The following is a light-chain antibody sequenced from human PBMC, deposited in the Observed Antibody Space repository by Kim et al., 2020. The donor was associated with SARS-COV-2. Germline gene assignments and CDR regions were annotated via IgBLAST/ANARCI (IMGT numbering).Light chain of an antibody. Sequence: ATITCESSQSVLSSSNNKNFLAWYQQKAGQPPKLLLYWASTRESGVPDRFSGSGSGTDFTLTISSLQAEDVAVYYCQQYYSAPRTFGGGTKVDIK. CDR2: WAS. V-gene: IGKV4-1*01. CDR3: QQYYSAPRT. CDR1: QSVLSSSNNKNF. J-gene: IGKJ4*01.